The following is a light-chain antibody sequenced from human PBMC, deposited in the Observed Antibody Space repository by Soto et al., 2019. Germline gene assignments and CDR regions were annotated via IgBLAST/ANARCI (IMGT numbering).Light chain of an antibody. V-gene: IGKV1-5*03. Sequence: DIQMTQSPSTLSASVGDRITITCRASQSISTSLAWYQQKPGIAPKLLIYEASSLMSGVPSRFSGSGSRTEFCVTISSLQPDDFATYYCQQYNGYSRTFGQGTKVEIK. CDR2: EAS. J-gene: IGKJ1*01. CDR3: QQYNGYSRT. CDR1: QSISTS.